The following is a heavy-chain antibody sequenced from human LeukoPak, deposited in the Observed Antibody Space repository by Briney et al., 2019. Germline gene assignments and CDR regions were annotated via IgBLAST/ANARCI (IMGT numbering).Heavy chain of an antibody. D-gene: IGHD4-17*01. CDR1: GYTFPGCY. Sequence: ASVKVSCKASGYTFPGCYMHWVRQAPGQGLEWMGWINPNSSGTNNEQKFQGRVTMTRDASISTEYMELRRLGSADTAAYYCGGATTVTTTNYYDYYGMDVWAKGPRSPSP. V-gene: IGHV1-2*02. CDR3: GGATTVTTTNYYDYYGMDV. J-gene: IGHJ6*02. CDR2: INPNSSGT.